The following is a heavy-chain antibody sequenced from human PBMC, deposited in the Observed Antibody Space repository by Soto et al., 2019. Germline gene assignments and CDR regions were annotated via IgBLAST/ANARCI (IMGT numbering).Heavy chain of an antibody. CDR3: AREAGYCSRTSCYRRAFDT. CDR1: GFTFSGHW. V-gene: IGHV3-74*03. J-gene: IGHJ3*02. D-gene: IGHD2-2*01. Sequence: EVQLVESGGDLVQPGGSLRLSCAASGFTFSGHWMHWVRQVPGKGLEWVSRINTDGGSSAYADSVNGRFTISRDNAKNTLYLQMNGLRAEDTAVYYCAREAGYCSRTSCYRRAFDTWGQGTTVTVSS. CDR2: INTDGGSS.